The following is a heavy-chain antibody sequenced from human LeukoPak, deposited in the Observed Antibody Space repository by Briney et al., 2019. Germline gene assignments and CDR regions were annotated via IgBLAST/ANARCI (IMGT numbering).Heavy chain of an antibody. CDR1: EFTFRSDG. Sequence: GRSLRLSCSASEFTFRSDGMHWVRRAPGKGLEWVAFISNDGSRKYYEDSVKGRLTISRDNSKNTVYLQMNNLRGEDTAVYYCAKDRSTTWSFDYWGQGTLVTVSS. J-gene: IGHJ4*02. V-gene: IGHV3-30*18. D-gene: IGHD6-13*01. CDR2: ISNDGSRK. CDR3: AKDRSTTWSFDY.